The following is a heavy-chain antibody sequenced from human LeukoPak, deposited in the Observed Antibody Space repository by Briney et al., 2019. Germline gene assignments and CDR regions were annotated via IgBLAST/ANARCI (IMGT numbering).Heavy chain of an antibody. CDR2: IIPILGIA. Sequence: SVKVSCKASGYTFTDYYMHWVRQAPGQGLEWMGRIIPILGIANYAQKFQGRVTITADKSTSTAYMELSSLRSEDTAVYYCATPRHIVVVTASPYYYYGMDVWGQGTTVTVSS. V-gene: IGHV1-69*02. CDR3: ATPRHIVVVTASPYYYYGMDV. D-gene: IGHD2-21*02. CDR1: GYTFTDYY. J-gene: IGHJ6*02.